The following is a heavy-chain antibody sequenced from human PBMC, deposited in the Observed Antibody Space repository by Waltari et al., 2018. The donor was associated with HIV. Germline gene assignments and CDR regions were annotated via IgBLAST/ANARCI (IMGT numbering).Heavy chain of an antibody. V-gene: IGHV5-51*03. J-gene: IGHJ3*02. CDR3: ARGIGRFGELLSAFDI. CDR1: GYRFTSYW. Sequence: EVQLVQSGAEVKKPGESLKLSCKGSGYRFTSYWIGWVRQMPGKGLEWMGIIYPDDSDTRYSPSFQGQVTISADKSITTAYLQRSSLKASDTAMYYCARGIGRFGELLSAFDIWGQGTMVTVSS. D-gene: IGHD3-10*01. CDR2: IYPDDSDT.